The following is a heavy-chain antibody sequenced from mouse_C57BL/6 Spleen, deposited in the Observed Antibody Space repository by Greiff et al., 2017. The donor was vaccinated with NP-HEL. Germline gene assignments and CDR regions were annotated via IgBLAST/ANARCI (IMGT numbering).Heavy chain of an antibody. Sequence: VQLQQPGAELVRPGSSVKLSCKASGYTFTSHWMDWVKQRPGQGLEWIGSIYPSDSETHYNQKFKDKATLTVDKSSSTAYMQLSSLTSEDSAVYYCAIFITTVVEDFDYWGQGTTLTVSS. V-gene: IGHV1-61*01. J-gene: IGHJ2*01. CDR2: IYPSDSET. CDR1: GYTFTSHW. D-gene: IGHD1-1*01. CDR3: AIFITTVVEDFDY.